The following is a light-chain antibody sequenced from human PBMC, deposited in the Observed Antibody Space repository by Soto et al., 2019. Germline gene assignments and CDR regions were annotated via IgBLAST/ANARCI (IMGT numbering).Light chain of an antibody. CDR2: DSS. CDR3: QQRSVSPLT. J-gene: IGKJ4*01. Sequence: EVVLTQFPATLSLSPGDGATLSCRASQSVSSYLAWYQQKRGQAPRLLIYDSSNRATGIPARFSGSGSGTDFSLIISILEPEDFAVYYCQQRSVSPLTFGGGAKVAIK. CDR1: QSVSSY. V-gene: IGKV3-11*01.